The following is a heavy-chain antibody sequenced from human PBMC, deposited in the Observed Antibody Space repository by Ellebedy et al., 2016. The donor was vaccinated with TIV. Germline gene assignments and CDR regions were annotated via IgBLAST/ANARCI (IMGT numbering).Heavy chain of an antibody. CDR1: GFTFGDYA. J-gene: IGHJ6*02. CDR3: TRVIPPHAYYYYGMDV. Sequence: GESLKISCTASGFTFGDYAMSWFRQAPGKGLEWVGFIRSKAYGGTTEYAASVKGRFTISRDDSKSIAYLQMNSLKTEDTAVYYCTRVIPPHAYYYYGMDVWGQGTTVTVSS. V-gene: IGHV3-49*03. CDR2: IRSKAYGGTT.